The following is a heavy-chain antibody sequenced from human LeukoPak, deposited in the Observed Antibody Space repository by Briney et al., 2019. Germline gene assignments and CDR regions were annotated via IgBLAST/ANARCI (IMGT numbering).Heavy chain of an antibody. CDR1: GGSISSSTYY. CDR2: IYYGGST. V-gene: IGHV4-39*01. J-gene: IGHJ4*02. D-gene: IGHD2-2*01. CDR3: ARQCSSTSCYSY. Sequence: SENLSLTCTVSGGSISSSTYYWGWIRQPPGKGLEWIGNIYYGGSTFYNPSLKSRVTISLDTSKNQFSLKLSSVTAADTAVYFCARQCSSTSCYSYWGQGTLVTVSS.